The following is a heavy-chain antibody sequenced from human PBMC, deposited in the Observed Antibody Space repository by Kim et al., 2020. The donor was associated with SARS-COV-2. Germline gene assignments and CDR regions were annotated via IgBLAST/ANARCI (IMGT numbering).Heavy chain of an antibody. Sequence: YTSGRTDYDPSRQSRVTRSVDMSKNQFSLKLSSVTAAGTAVYYCASALGHWGQGTLVTVSS. V-gene: IGHV4-4*07. CDR3: ASALGH. D-gene: IGHD3-16*02. CDR2: YTSGRT. J-gene: IGHJ4*02.